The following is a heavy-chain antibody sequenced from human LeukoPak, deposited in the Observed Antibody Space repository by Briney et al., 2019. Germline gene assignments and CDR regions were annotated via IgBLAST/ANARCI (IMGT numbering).Heavy chain of an antibody. CDR3: ARAPTYYYDSSGYYQDY. D-gene: IGHD3-22*01. CDR1: GGTFSSYA. CDR2: IIPILGIA. Sequence: SVKVSCKASGGTFSSYAISWVRQAPGQGLEWMGRIIPILGIANYAQKFQGRVTITADKSTSTAYMELSSLRSEDTAVYYCARAPTYYYDSSGYYQDYWGQGTLVTVSS. V-gene: IGHV1-69*04. J-gene: IGHJ4*02.